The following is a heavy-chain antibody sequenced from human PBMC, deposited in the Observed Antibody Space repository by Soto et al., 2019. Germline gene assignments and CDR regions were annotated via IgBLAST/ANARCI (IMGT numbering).Heavy chain of an antibody. CDR2: IYYSGST. Sequence: SETLSLTCTVSGGSISGYYWSWIRQHPGKGLEWIGYIYYSGSTNYNPSLKSRVTISVDTSKNQFSLKLNSMTAADTAVYYCARHNYGSGSTYFDYWGQGTLVTVSS. V-gene: IGHV4-59*08. CDR1: GGSISGYY. CDR3: ARHNYGSGSTYFDY. J-gene: IGHJ4*02. D-gene: IGHD3-10*01.